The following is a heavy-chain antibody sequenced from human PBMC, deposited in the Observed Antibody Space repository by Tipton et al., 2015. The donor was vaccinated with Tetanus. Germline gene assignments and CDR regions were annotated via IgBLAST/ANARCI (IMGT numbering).Heavy chain of an antibody. CDR1: GGSFSGYY. V-gene: IGHV4-34*01. D-gene: IGHD1-26*01. J-gene: IGHJ1*01. Sequence: TLSLTCAVYGGSFSGYYWSWIRQPPGKGLEWIGSIYYSGSTYSNPSLGSRVTMSVDTSKIQFSLKVSSVTAADTAVYYCARLIVGATTSEYFQHWGQGTLVTVSS. CDR2: IYYSGST. CDR3: ARLIVGATTSEYFQH.